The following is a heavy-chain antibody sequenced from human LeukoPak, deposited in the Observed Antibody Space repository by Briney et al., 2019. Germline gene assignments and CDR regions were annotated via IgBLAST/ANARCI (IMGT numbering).Heavy chain of an antibody. Sequence: GRSLRLSRAASGFTFSSYGMHWVRQAPGKGLEWVAVISYDGSNKYYADSVKGRFTISRDNSKNTLYLQMNSLRAEDTAVYYCAKDAGRDYYYYGMDVWGQGTTVTVSS. D-gene: IGHD6-13*01. J-gene: IGHJ6*02. V-gene: IGHV3-30*18. CDR2: ISYDGSNK. CDR3: AKDAGRDYYYYGMDV. CDR1: GFTFSSYG.